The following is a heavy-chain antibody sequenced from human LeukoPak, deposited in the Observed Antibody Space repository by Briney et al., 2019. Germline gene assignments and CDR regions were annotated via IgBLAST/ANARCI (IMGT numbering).Heavy chain of an antibody. D-gene: IGHD3-22*01. CDR3: ARAVDSSGHEGYWFDP. CDR1: GGSISNYY. CDR2: IYYSGST. V-gene: IGHV4-59*01. J-gene: IGHJ5*02. Sequence: PSETLSLTCSVSGGSISNYYWSWIRQPPGKGLEWIGYIYYSGSTNYNPSLKSRVTISVDTSKNQFSLKLSSVTAADTAVYYCARAVDSSGHEGYWFDPWGQGTLVTVSS.